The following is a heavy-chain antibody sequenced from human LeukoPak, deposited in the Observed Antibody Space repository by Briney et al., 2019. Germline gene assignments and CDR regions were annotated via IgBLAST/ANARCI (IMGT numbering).Heavy chain of an antibody. CDR2: INAGNGNT. J-gene: IGHJ3*02. D-gene: IGHD4-23*01. CDR3: ARDKVDYGGNSAAFDI. V-gene: IGHV1-3*01. CDR1: GYTFTSYA. Sequence: ASVKVSCKASGYTFTSYAMHWVRQAPGQRLEWMGWINAGNGNTKYSQKFQGRVTITADESTSTAYMELSSLRSEDTAVYYCARDKVDYGGNSAAFDIWGQGTMVTVSS.